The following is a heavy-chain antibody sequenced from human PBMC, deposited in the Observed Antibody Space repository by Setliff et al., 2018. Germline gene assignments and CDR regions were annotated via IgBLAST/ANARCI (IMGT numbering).Heavy chain of an antibody. J-gene: IGHJ4*02. Sequence: SETLSLTCTVSGGSVRNHYWSWIRQPPGKGLEWIGYVYHSGSTNYNPSLTSRVTMSVDTSKDQIPLKLTPVTATDTAICYCARQTHAYGGFDYWGQGTQVTVSS. CDR2: VYHSGST. D-gene: IGHD4-17*01. CDR3: ARQTHAYGGFDY. V-gene: IGHV4-59*08. CDR1: GGSVRNHY.